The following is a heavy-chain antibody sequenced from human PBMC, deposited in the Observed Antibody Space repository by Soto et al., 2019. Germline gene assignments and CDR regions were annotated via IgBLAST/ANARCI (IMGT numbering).Heavy chain of an antibody. D-gene: IGHD5-18*01. CDR3: ARDTVSYYFDY. Sequence: QVPLVQSGAEVKKPGSSVKVSCKASGGTFSSYTISWVRQAPGQGLEWMGRIIPIIGITNYAQEFQGRVTITADKSTSTAYMELSSLRSEDTAGYYCARDTVSYYFDYWGQGTLVTVSS. J-gene: IGHJ4*02. V-gene: IGHV1-69*02. CDR1: GGTFSSYT. CDR2: IIPIIGIT.